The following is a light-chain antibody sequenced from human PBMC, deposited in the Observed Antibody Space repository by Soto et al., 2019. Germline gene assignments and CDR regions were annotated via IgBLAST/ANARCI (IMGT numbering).Light chain of an antibody. V-gene: IGKV3-20*01. CDR1: QSVSSSY. Sequence: EIVSTQSPGTLSLSPGERATLSCRASQSVSSSYLAWYQQKPGQAPRLLIYGASSRATGIPDRLSGSGSGTDFTLTISRLEPEDFAVYYCQQYSSSPQTFGQGTKVEIK. J-gene: IGKJ1*01. CDR3: QQYSSSPQT. CDR2: GAS.